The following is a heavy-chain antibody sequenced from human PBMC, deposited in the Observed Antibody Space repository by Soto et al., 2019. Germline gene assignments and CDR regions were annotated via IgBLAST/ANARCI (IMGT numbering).Heavy chain of an antibody. CDR3: AREYYYGSGPWH. CDR1: GYTFTSYG. Sequence: QVQLVQSGAEVKKPGASVKVSCRASGYTFTSYGISWVRQAPGQGLEWMGWISAYNGNTYYAQNLQGRVTMTTNTPKTTAYKKLRILRTDDTTTYYCAREYYYGSGPWHWGQGTLVTVSP. D-gene: IGHD3-10*01. CDR2: ISAYNGNT. V-gene: IGHV1-18*01. J-gene: IGHJ4*02.